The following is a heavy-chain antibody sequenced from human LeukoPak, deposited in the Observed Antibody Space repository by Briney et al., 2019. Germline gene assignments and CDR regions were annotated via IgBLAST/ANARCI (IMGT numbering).Heavy chain of an antibody. V-gene: IGHV4-34*01. D-gene: IGHD5-24*01. CDR2: INHSGST. CDR3: RQDGYNYLFDY. J-gene: IGHJ4*02. CDR1: GGSFSGYY. Sequence: SETLSLTCAVYGGSFSGYYWSWIRQPPGKGLEWIGEINHSGSTNYNPSLKSRVTISVDTSENQFSLKLSSVTAADTAVYYCRQDGYNYLFDYWGQGTLVTVSS.